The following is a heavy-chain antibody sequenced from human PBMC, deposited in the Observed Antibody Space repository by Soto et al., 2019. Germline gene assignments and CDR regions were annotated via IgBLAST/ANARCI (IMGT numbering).Heavy chain of an antibody. Sequence: SETLSLTCTVSGGSISSYYWSWIRQPPGKGLEWIGYIYYSGSTNYNPSLKSRVTISVDTSKNQFSLKLSSVTAADTAVYYCARAGPNYYDSSGYSNYDAFDIWGQGTMVTVSS. CDR1: GGSISSYY. CDR3: ARAGPNYYDSSGYSNYDAFDI. V-gene: IGHV4-59*01. J-gene: IGHJ3*02. CDR2: IYYSGST. D-gene: IGHD3-22*01.